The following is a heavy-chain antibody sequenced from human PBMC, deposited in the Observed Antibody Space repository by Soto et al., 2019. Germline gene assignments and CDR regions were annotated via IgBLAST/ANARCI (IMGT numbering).Heavy chain of an antibody. D-gene: IGHD6-6*01. CDR1: GGSISSSSYY. J-gene: IGHJ6*02. V-gene: IGHV4-39*01. CDR2: IYYSGST. Sequence: LSLTCTVSGGSISSSSYYWGWIRQPPGKGLEWIGSIYYSGSTYYNPSLKSRVTISVDTSKNQFSLKLSSVTAADTAVYYCARLIAARLYGMDVWGQGTTVTVSS. CDR3: ARLIAARLYGMDV.